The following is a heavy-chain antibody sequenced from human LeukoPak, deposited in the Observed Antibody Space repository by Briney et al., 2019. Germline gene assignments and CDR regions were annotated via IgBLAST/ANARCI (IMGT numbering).Heavy chain of an antibody. D-gene: IGHD3-10*01. CDR3: AKDPKAGGSGEKKY. CDR2: IYYSGST. CDR1: GGSISSYY. J-gene: IGHJ4*02. V-gene: IGHV4-59*12. Sequence: PSETLSLTCTVSGGSISSYYWSWIRQPPGKGLEWIGYIYYSGSTNYNPSLKSRVTISVDTSKDQFSLKLSSVTAADTAVYYCAKDPKAGGSGEKKYWGQGTLVTVSS.